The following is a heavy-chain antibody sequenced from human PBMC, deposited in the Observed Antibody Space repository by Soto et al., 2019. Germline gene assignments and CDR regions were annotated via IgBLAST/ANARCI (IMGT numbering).Heavy chain of an antibody. CDR1: GGSFSGYY. CDR2: INHSGST. V-gene: IGHV4-34*01. D-gene: IGHD1-26*01. CDR3: ARGGGGSYY. Sequence: SETLSLTCAVYGGSFSGYYWSWIRQPPGKGLEWIGEINHSGSTNYNPPLKSRVTISVDTSKNQFSLKLSSVTAADTAVYYCARGGGGSYYWGQGTMVTVYS. J-gene: IGHJ4*02.